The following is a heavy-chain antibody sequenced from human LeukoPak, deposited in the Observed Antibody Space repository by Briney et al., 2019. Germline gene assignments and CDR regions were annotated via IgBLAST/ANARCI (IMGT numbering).Heavy chain of an antibody. D-gene: IGHD5/OR15-5a*01. CDR2: IYTSGST. CDR1: GGSISSYY. CDR3: ARVSQQTPFYVYYYYYYMDV. Sequence: PSETLSLTCTVSGGSISSYYWSWIRQPAGKGLEWIGRIYTSGSTNYNPSLKSRVTISVDTSKNQFSLKLSSVTAADTAVYYCARVSQQTPFYVYYYYYYMDVWGKGTTVTVSS. J-gene: IGHJ6*03. V-gene: IGHV4-4*07.